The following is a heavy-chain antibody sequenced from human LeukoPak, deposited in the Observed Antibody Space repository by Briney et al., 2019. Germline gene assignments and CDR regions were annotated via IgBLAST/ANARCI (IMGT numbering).Heavy chain of an antibody. CDR1: GFTFSSYE. V-gene: IGHV3-48*03. J-gene: IGHJ4*02. CDR2: ISSSGSTI. CDR3: ARHGTSDYGDYVTFDY. D-gene: IGHD4-17*01. Sequence: GGSLRLSCAASGFTFSSYEMNWVHQAPGKGLEWVSYISSSGSTIYYADSVKGRFTISRDNAKNSLYLQMNSLRAEDTAVYYCARHGTSDYGDYVTFDYWGQGTLVTVSS.